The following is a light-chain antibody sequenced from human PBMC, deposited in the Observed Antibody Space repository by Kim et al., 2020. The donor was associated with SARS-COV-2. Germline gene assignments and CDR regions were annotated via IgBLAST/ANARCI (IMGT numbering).Light chain of an antibody. Sequence: SYELTQPPSVSVSPGQTASITCSGDKLGDKYACWYQQKPGQSPVLVIYQDTKRPSGIPERFSGSNSGNTATLTISGTQAMVEGDYYCQAWDRSTVVFGGG. J-gene: IGLJ2*01. CDR2: QDT. CDR3: QAWDRSTVV. CDR1: KLGDKY. V-gene: IGLV3-1*01.